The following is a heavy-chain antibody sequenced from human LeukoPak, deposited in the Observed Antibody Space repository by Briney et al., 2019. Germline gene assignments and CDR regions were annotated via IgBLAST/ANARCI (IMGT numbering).Heavy chain of an antibody. CDR1: VFTFSIYA. Sequence: GVSLGLLCAASVFTFSIYAISGVRQAPGKGREGVTSISASGGSTYYADSVKGRFTISRDNSKNTLYLQMNSLRADDTAVYYCAKALSGGIKEVDYWGQGTLVTVSS. J-gene: IGHJ4*02. CDR3: AKALSGGIKEVDY. V-gene: IGHV3-23*01. D-gene: IGHD1-14*01. CDR2: ISASGGST.